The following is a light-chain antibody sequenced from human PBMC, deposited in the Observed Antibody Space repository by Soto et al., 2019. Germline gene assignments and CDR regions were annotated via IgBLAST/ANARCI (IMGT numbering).Light chain of an antibody. CDR1: QSVSSSY. V-gene: IGKV3-20*01. J-gene: IGKJ1*01. CDR2: DAS. Sequence: ESELTQSPGTLSLSPGERATLSCRASQSVSSSYLAWYQQKPGQAPRLLIYDASNRATGIPDRFSGSGSGTDFTLTISRLEPEDVAVYYCQQYEAVVTFGQGTKVDIK. CDR3: QQYEAVVT.